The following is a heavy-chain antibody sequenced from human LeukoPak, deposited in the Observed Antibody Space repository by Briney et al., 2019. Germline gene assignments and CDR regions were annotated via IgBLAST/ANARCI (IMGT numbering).Heavy chain of an antibody. CDR3: ARVGYSSRGGVFDY. V-gene: IGHV1-69*06. CDR2: IIPIFGTA. J-gene: IGHJ4*02. D-gene: IGHD6-13*01. Sequence: SVKVSCKASGGTFNSYPISWVRQAPGQGLEWMGGIIPIFGTANYAQKFQGRVTITADKSTSTAYMELSSLRSEGTAVYYCARVGYSSRGGVFDYWGQGTLVTVSS. CDR1: GGTFNSYP.